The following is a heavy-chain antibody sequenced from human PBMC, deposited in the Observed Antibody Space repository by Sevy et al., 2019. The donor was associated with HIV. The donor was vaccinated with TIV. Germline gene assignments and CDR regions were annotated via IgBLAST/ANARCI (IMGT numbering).Heavy chain of an antibody. CDR2: INPNSGGT. D-gene: IGHD3-22*01. J-gene: IGHJ4*02. CDR3: ARDGPTYYDSSGCFDY. CDR1: GYTFTGYY. V-gene: IGHV1-2*02. Sequence: ASVKVSCKASGYTFTGYYMHWVRQAPGQGLEWMGWINPNSGGTNYAQMFQGRVTMTRDTSISTAYMELSRLRSDDTAVYYCARDGPTYYDSSGCFDYWGQGTLVTVSS.